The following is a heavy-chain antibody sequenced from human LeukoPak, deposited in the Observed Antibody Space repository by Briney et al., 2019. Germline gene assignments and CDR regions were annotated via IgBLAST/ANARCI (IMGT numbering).Heavy chain of an antibody. D-gene: IGHD3-16*01. CDR2: ISTSTTTI. CDR1: GFTFSSYW. V-gene: IGHV3-48*01. J-gene: IGHJ4*02. Sequence: PGGSLRLSCAASGFTFSSYWMHWVRQAPGKGLEWISYISTSTTTIYYANSVKGRFTISRDNSKNTLYLQMNSLRAEDTAVYYCAKGPTLPKGGIGFDYWGQGTLVTVSS. CDR3: AKGPTLPKGGIGFDY.